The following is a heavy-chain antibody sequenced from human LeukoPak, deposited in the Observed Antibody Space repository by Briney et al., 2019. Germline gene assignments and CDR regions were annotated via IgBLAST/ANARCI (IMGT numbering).Heavy chain of an antibody. Sequence: QPGGFLRLSCAASGFTVSSNYMNWVRQAPGKGLEWVSVIYSDGTTYYADSVKGRFTISRDNSKNTLYLQMNSLRREDTAVYYCAREGGDFWNGYVDVWGQGTTVTVSS. CDR1: GFTVSSNY. CDR2: IYSDGTT. V-gene: IGHV3-66*02. J-gene: IGHJ6*02. CDR3: AREGGDFWNGYVDV. D-gene: IGHD3-3*01.